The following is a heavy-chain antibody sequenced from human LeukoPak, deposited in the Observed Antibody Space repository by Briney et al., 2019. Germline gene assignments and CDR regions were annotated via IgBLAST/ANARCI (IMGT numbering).Heavy chain of an antibody. V-gene: IGHV7-4-1*02. J-gene: IGHJ4*02. CDR2: INTNTGNP. CDR1: GYTFTYYA. D-gene: IGHD1-26*01. CDR3: ARGSSGSLLVDFDY. Sequence: VASVKVSCKASGYTFTYYAMNWVRQAPGQGLEWMGGINTNTGNPTYAQGFTGRCVFSLDTSVSTAYLQISSLKAEDTAVYYCARGSSGSLLVDFDYWGQGTLVTVSS.